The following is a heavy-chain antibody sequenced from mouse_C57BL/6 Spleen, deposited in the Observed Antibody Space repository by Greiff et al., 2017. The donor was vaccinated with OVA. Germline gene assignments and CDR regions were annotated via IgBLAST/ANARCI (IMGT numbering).Heavy chain of an antibody. V-gene: IGHV1-22*01. CDR2: INPNNGGT. CDR3: ARGKDYGIPWFAY. J-gene: IGHJ3*01. CDR1: GYTFTDYN. Sequence: EVKLQQSGPELVKPGASVKMSCKASGYTFTDYNMHWVKQSHGKSLEWIGYINPNNGGTSYNQKFKGKATLTVNKSSSTAYMELRSLTSEDSAVYYCARGKDYGIPWFAYWGQGTLVTVSA. D-gene: IGHD2-1*01.